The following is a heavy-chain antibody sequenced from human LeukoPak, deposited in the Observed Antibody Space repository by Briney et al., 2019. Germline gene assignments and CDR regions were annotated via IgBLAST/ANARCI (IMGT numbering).Heavy chain of an antibody. CDR3: ARVAVPSRVFDY. CDR2: IYTSGST. CDR1: GGSISSYY. V-gene: IGHV4-4*07. Sequence: SETLSLTCAVSGGSISSYYWSWIRQPAGKGLEWIGRIYTSGSTNYSPSLKSRVTMSVDTSKNQFPLKLSSVTAADTAVYYCARVAVPSRVFDYWGQGTLVTVSS. J-gene: IGHJ4*02. D-gene: IGHD6-6*01.